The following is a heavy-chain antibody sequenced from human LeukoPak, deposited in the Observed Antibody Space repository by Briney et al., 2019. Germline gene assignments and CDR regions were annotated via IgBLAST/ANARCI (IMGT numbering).Heavy chain of an antibody. J-gene: IGHJ4*02. V-gene: IGHV3-48*01. Sequence: GGSLRLSCAASGFTFSDYSMNWVRQAPGKGLEWISYIGIDSGNTNYADSVKGRFTISGDKAENSLYLQMNSLRVEDTAVYYCARDYKYAFDNWGQGTLVTVSS. CDR1: GFTFSDYS. CDR3: ARDYKYAFDN. CDR2: IGIDSGNT. D-gene: IGHD5-24*01.